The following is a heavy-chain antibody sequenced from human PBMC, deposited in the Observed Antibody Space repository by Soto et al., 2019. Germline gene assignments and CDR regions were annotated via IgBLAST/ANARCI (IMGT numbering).Heavy chain of an antibody. CDR1: GYSFAGYW. Sequence: GESLKISCKGSGYSFAGYWIGWVRQMPGKGLDWMGVIYPGDSDTRYSPSFHGQVTISADKSISTAYLQWSSLKASDTAMYYCASLYDILTRPFGSTYYHYGMDCWCQGTSVTVSS. J-gene: IGHJ6*02. CDR2: IYPGDSDT. CDR3: ASLYDILTRPFGSTYYHYGMDC. V-gene: IGHV5-51*01. D-gene: IGHD3-9*01.